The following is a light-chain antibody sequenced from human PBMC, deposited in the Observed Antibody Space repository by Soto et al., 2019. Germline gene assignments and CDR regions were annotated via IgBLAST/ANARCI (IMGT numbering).Light chain of an antibody. CDR1: SSDVGGYNY. V-gene: IGLV2-14*01. J-gene: IGLJ3*02. CDR3: SSYTSSSTRL. Sequence: QAVVTQPASVSGSPGQSITISCTGTSSDVGGYNYVSWYQQYPGKAPKVMIFDVSNRPSGVSDRFSGSKSGNTAFLTISGLQAEDEADYYCSSYTSSSTRLFGGGTKLTVL. CDR2: DVS.